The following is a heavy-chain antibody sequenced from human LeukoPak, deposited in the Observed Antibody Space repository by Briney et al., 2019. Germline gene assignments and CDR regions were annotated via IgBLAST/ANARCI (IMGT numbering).Heavy chain of an antibody. CDR2: IYYSGST. D-gene: IGHD3-22*01. Sequence: SETLSLTCTVSGGSISSYYWSWIRQPPGKGLEWIGYIYYSGSTNYNPSLKSRVTISVDTSKNQFSLKLSSVTAADTAVYYCARLKYYYDSSGSRAEYFQHWGRGTLVTASS. CDR1: GGSISSYY. CDR3: ARLKYYYDSSGSRAEYFQH. J-gene: IGHJ1*01. V-gene: IGHV4-59*01.